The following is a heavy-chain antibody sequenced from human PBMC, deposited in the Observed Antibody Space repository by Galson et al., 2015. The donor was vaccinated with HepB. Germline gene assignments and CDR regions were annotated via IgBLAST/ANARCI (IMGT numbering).Heavy chain of an antibody. CDR2: ISSSSSYI. J-gene: IGHJ6*02. CDR1: GFTFSSYS. V-gene: IGHV3-21*01. CDR3: ARDLPVRGVYYGMDV. Sequence: SLRLSCAASGFTFSSYSMNWVRQAPGKGLEWVSSISSSSSYIYYADSVKGRFTISRDNAKNSLYLQMNSLRAEDTAVYYCARDLPVRGVYYGMDVWGQGTTVTVSS. D-gene: IGHD3-10*01.